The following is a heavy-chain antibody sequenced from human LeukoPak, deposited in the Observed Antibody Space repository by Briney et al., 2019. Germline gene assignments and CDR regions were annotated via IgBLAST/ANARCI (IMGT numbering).Heavy chain of an antibody. CDR2: FDPEDGET. D-gene: IGHD3-3*01. J-gene: IGHJ6*03. V-gene: IGHV1-24*01. Sequence: ASVKVSCKVSGYTLTELSMHWVRQAPGKGLEWMGGFDPEDGETIYAQKFQGRVTMTEDTSTDTAYMELSSLRSEDTAVYYCATVSRSITIFGVVRKNYYMDVWGKGTTVTVSS. CDR3: ATVSRSITIFGVVRKNYYMDV. CDR1: GYTLTELS.